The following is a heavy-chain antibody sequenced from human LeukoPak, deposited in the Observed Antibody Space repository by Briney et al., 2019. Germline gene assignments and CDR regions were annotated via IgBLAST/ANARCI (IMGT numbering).Heavy chain of an antibody. Sequence: SETLSLTCTVSGGSISSYYWSWIRRPPGKGLEWIGYIYYSGSTNYNPSLKSRVTISVDTSKNQFSLKLSSVTAADTAVYYCARVESGYSYGYFDYWGQGTLVTVSS. V-gene: IGHV4-59*01. CDR3: ARVESGYSYGYFDY. D-gene: IGHD5-18*01. CDR2: IYYSGST. J-gene: IGHJ4*02. CDR1: GGSISSYY.